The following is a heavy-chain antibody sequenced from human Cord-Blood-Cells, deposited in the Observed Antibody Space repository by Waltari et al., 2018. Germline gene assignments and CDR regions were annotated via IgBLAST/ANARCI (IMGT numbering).Heavy chain of an antibody. CDR2: ISSSSTI. D-gene: IGHD1-26*01. J-gene: IGHJ5*02. V-gene: IGHV3-48*02. CDR1: GFTFSSYS. CDR3: ARDRGARSWFDP. Sequence: SGGGLVQPGGSLRLSCAASGFTFSSYSMNWVRQAPGKGLEWVSYISSSSTIYYADSVKGRFTISRDNAKNSLYLQMNSLRDEDTAVYYCARDRGARSWFDPWGQGTLVTVSS.